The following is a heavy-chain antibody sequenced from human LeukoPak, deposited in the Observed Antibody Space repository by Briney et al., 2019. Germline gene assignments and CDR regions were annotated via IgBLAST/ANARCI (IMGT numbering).Heavy chain of an antibody. V-gene: IGHV4-59*01. CDR2: IYGSGST. Sequence: KSSETLSLTCTVSGGSISSYYWSWIRQPPGKGLEWIGHIYGSGSTNYNPSLKSRVTMSLDTSKNQFSLKLTSVIAADTAVYYCARGYDFWSGQNWFDPWGQGTLVTVSS. CDR3: ARGYDFWSGQNWFDP. CDR1: GGSISSYY. J-gene: IGHJ5*02. D-gene: IGHD3-3*01.